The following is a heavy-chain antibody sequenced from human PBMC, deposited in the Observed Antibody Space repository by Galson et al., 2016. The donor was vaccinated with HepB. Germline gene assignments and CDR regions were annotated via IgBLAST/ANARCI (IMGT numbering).Heavy chain of an antibody. V-gene: IGHV3-23*01. CDR3: ARDDQDWIQLWFVMDV. D-gene: IGHD5-18*01. J-gene: IGHJ6*04. CDR1: GFTFSDYA. Sequence: SLRLSCAASGFTFSDYAMGWVRQAPGKGLEWVSVISGSDGRTYYAGSVKGRFTISRDNSKNTLYLQMDSLRAEDTAVYYCARDDQDWIQLWFVMDVWGKGTTVTVSS. CDR2: ISGSDGRT.